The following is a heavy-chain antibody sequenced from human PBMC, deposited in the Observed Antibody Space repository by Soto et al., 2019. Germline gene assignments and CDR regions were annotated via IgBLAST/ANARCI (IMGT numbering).Heavy chain of an antibody. D-gene: IGHD1-26*01. J-gene: IGHJ4*02. CDR1: GFTFSSAA. Sequence: EVQLLESEGGLIQPGGRLRLSCAASGFTFSSAAMSWLRQAPGKGLEWVSTLSGSGAGTFYADSVKGRFTISRDNSKNTLYLQMNSLRAEDTAVYYCAKTRESGIYFYFDSWGQGALVTVSS. V-gene: IGHV3-23*01. CDR2: LSGSGAGT. CDR3: AKTRESGIYFYFDS.